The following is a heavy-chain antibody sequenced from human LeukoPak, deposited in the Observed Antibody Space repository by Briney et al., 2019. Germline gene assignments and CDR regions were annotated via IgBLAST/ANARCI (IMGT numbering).Heavy chain of an antibody. CDR2: IYSSGST. CDR1: GFTVNNNY. J-gene: IGHJ4*02. CDR3: ARDLGYYASSAN. D-gene: IGHD3-22*01. Sequence: GGSLRLSCAASGFTVNNNYMSWVRQAPGKGLEWVSVIYSSGSTYYADSVKGRFTISRDISKNSLYLRMTSLRAEDTAVYYCARDLGYYASSANWGQGTLVTVSS. V-gene: IGHV3-53*01.